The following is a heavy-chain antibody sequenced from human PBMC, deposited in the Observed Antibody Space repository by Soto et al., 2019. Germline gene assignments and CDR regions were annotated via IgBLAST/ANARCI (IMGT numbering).Heavy chain of an antibody. CDR2: IYYSGST. CDR3: ESEGMDHSYMDV. D-gene: IGHD2-2*03. Sequence: SGTLSLTGTVSGGSISSYYWSWIRQPPGKGLEWIGYIYYSGSTNYNPSLKSRVTISVDTSKNQFSLKLSSVTAADTAVYYCESEGMDHSYMDVWGKGTTVTVSS. J-gene: IGHJ6*03. CDR1: GGSISSYY. V-gene: IGHV4-59*01.